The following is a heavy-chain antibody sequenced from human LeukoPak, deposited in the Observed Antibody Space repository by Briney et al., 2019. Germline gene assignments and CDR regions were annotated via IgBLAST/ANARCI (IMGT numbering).Heavy chain of an antibody. V-gene: IGHV3-30-3*01. D-gene: IGHD4-11*01. J-gene: IGHJ3*02. CDR1: GFTFSSYA. CDR2: ISYDGSNK. Sequence: GGSLRLSCAASGFTFSSYAMHWVRQAPGKGLEWVAVISYDGSNKYYADSVKGRFTISRDNSKNTPYLQMNSLRAEDTAVYYCARDPPNYSRDAFDIWGQGTMVTVSS. CDR3: ARDPPNYSRDAFDI.